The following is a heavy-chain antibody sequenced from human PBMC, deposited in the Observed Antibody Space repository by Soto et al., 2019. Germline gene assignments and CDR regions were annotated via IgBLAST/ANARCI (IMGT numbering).Heavy chain of an antibody. CDR1: GYTFTSYA. J-gene: IGHJ6*02. CDR2: INAGNGNT. D-gene: IGHD3-22*01. V-gene: IGHV1-3*01. CDR3: ASSYYYDSSGYSSLYYYYGMDV. Sequence: QVQLVQSGAEVKKPGASVKVSCKASGYTFTSYAMHWVRQAPGQRLEWMGWINAGNGNTKYSQMFQGRVTITRDTSASTACMELSSLRSEDTAVYYCASSYYYDSSGYSSLYYYYGMDVWGQGTTVTVSS.